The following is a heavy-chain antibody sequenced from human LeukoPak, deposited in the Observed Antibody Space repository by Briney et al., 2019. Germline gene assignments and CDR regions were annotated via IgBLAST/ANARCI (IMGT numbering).Heavy chain of an antibody. CDR1: GFTFSNYW. CDR3: ARDIHSVAFDI. J-gene: IGHJ3*02. Sequence: QPGGSLRLSCGASGFTFSNYWMSWVRQVPGKGLERVANIKQDGSEKYYVDSVKGRFTISRDNAKRSVYLQMNSLGVEDTAIYYCARDIHSVAFDIWGQGTVVTVSS. CDR2: IKQDGSEK. V-gene: IGHV3-7*01.